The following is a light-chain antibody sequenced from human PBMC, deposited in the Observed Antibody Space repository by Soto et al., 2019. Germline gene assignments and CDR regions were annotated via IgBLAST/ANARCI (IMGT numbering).Light chain of an antibody. CDR2: DVS. Sequence: AIQLTQSPSSLSASVGDTVTITCRASQDIRGALAWYQQKPGKAPKLLIYDVSSLESRVPSRFSGSGSGTDFTFTISSLQPEDFAPYYCQQLNVYPITFGQGTRREIK. V-gene: IGKV1-13*02. J-gene: IGKJ5*01. CDR1: QDIRGA. CDR3: QQLNVYPIT.